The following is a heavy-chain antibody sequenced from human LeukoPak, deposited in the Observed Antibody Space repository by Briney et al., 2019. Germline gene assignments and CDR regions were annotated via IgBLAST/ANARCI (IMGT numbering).Heavy chain of an antibody. Sequence: SETLSLTCTVSGGSISSDYWTWIRQPPGKGLEWIGYIYYSGSTNYNPSLKSRVTISVDTSKNQFSLKLSSVTAADTAVYYCARTTLFGELGHWGQGALVTVSS. V-gene: IGHV4-59*01. CDR1: GGSISSDY. CDR3: ARTTLFGELGH. D-gene: IGHD3-10*01. J-gene: IGHJ4*02. CDR2: IYYSGST.